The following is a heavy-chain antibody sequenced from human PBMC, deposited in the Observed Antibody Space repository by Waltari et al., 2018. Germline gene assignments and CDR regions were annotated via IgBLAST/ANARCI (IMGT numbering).Heavy chain of an antibody. V-gene: IGHV1-69*01. D-gene: IGHD1-1*01. Sequence: QVQLVQSGAEVKKPGSSVKVSCKASGGTFSSYAISGVRQAPGTGLEWMGGIIPIFGTANSAQKSQGSVTITADESTSTAYMELSSLRSEDTAVYYCARGTYRLRLNNYYYGMDVWGQGTTVTVSS. CDR2: IIPIFGTA. CDR1: GGTFSSYA. CDR3: ARGTYRLRLNNYYYGMDV. J-gene: IGHJ6*02.